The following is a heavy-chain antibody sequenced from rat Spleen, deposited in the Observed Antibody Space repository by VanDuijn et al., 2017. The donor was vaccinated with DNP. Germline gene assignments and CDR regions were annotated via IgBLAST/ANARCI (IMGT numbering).Heavy chain of an antibody. Sequence: EVKLVESGGGLVQPGRSLRLSCAASGFNFKAYWMGWVRQAPGKGLAWIGEINDDSNITKYSPSLKDKIIISRDNVQNTLYLQMSKLGSEDTAIYYCVREDKGVDAWGQGVSVTVSS. V-gene: IGHV4-2*01. CDR2: INDDSNIT. J-gene: IGHJ4*01. D-gene: IGHD2-2*01. CDR1: GFNFKAYW. CDR3: VREDKGVDA.